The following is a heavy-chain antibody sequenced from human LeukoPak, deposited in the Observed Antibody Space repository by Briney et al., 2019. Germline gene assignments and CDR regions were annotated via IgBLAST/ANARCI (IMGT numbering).Heavy chain of an antibody. D-gene: IGHD1-1*01. CDR3: ARGGSTGTNLNWVDP. V-gene: IGHV4-59*01. Sequence: SETLSLTCTVSGGSISNYYWSWMRQPPGKGLGWIGYIHYSGSTNFNPSLKSRVTISLDTSKNQFSLKLSSVTAADTAVYYCARGGSTGTNLNWVDPWGQGTLVTVSS. CDR1: GGSISNYY. J-gene: IGHJ5*02. CDR2: IHYSGST.